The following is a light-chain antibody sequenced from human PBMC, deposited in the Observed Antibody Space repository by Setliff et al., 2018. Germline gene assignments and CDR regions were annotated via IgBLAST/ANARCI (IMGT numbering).Light chain of an antibody. Sequence: EIVMTQSPATLSVSPGERATLSCRASQSVSSNLAWYQHKPGQAPRLLVYGVSTRATGVPARFSGGGSETEFTLTISSLQSEDFAIYYCQRYNDWPLNFGGGTKVDIK. J-gene: IGKJ4*01. CDR3: QRYNDWPLN. CDR2: GVS. V-gene: IGKV3-15*01. CDR1: QSVSSN.